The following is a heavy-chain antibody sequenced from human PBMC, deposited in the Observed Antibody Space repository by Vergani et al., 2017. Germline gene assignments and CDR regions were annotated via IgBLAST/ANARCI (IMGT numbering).Heavy chain of an antibody. Sequence: QVQLQESGPGLVKPSETLSLTCTVSGYSISSGYYWGWIRQPPGKGLEWIGSIDHSGSTYYNPSLKSRVTISVDTSKNQFSLKLSSGNAADTAVYYCARDNSGSYYYYYYYGMDVWGQGTTVTVSS. D-gene: IGHD1-26*01. CDR2: IDHSGST. CDR3: ARDNSGSYYYYYYYGMDV. CDR1: GYSISSGYY. J-gene: IGHJ6*02. V-gene: IGHV4-38-2*02.